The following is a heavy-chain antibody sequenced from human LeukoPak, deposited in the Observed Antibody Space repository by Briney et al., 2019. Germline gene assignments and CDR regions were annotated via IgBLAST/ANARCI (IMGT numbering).Heavy chain of an antibody. V-gene: IGHV4-4*02. Sequence: SGTLSLTCAVSGGSISSSNWWSWVRQPPGKGLEWIGYIYYSGSTNYNPSLKSRVTISVDTSKNQFSLKLSSVTAADTAVYYCAGSYYYDSSGYPLDYWGQGTLVTVSS. D-gene: IGHD3-22*01. CDR2: IYYSGST. CDR1: GGSISSSNW. J-gene: IGHJ4*02. CDR3: AGSYYYDSSGYPLDY.